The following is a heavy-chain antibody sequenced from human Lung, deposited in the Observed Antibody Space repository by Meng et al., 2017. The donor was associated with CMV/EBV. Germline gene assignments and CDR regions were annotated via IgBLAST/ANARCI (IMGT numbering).Heavy chain of an antibody. Sequence: GESLKFSCAASGFIANTNYMSWLRQAPGKVLEFVSVIYSGGRTYYADSVKGRFTISRDNSKNTLYLQMNSLRAEDTAMYYCAKYPQTYPYSSSSWGQGTLVTVSS. CDR1: GFIANTNY. V-gene: IGHV3-53*01. CDR3: AKYPQTYPYSSSS. D-gene: IGHD6-13*01. CDR2: IYSGGRT. J-gene: IGHJ4*02.